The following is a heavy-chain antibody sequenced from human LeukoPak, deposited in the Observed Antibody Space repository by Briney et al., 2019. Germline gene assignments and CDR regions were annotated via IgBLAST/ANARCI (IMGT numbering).Heavy chain of an antibody. V-gene: IGHV3-23*01. CDR3: AKKPATIKFPFDI. CDR1: GFSFSTYD. D-gene: IGHD5-12*01. J-gene: IGHJ4*02. CDR2: PSTTGGYT. Sequence: GGSLRLSCVGSGFSFSTYDMGWVRQTPGKGLKWVSAPSTTGGYTEDADSVKGRFTISRDNSQNTLFLQMHSLRAEDTAVYYCAKKPATIKFPFDIWGQGNLVTVSP.